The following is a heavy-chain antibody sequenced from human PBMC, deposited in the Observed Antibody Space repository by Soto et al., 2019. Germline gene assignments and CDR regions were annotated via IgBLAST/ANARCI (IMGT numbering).Heavy chain of an antibody. V-gene: IGHV3-49*03. CDR3: TRELGNGDQYYYYYYMDV. D-gene: IGHD7-27*01. CDR1: GFTFGDYA. CDR2: IRSKAYGGTT. J-gene: IGHJ6*03. Sequence: GESLKISCTASGFTFGDYAMSWFRQAPGKGLEWVGFIRSKAYGGTTEYAASVKGRFTISRDDSKSIAYLQMNSLKTEDTAVYYCTRELGNGDQYYYYYYMDVWGKGTTVTVSS.